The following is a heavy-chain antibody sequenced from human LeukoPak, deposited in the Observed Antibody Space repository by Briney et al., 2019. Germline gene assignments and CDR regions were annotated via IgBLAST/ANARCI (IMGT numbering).Heavy chain of an antibody. CDR3: ARVNLRPIIKFFDY. Sequence: SETLSLTCTVSGGSISSYYWSWIRQPAGKGPEWIGRIYTSGSTYYNPSLKSRVTISVDTSKNQFSLKLGSVIAADTAVYYCARVNLRPIIKFFDYWGQGSLVTVSS. CDR2: IYTSGST. D-gene: IGHD5-24*01. J-gene: IGHJ4*02. V-gene: IGHV4-4*07. CDR1: GGSISSYY.